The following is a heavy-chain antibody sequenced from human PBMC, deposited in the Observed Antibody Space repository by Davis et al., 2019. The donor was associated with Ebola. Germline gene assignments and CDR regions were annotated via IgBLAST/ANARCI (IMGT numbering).Heavy chain of an antibody. CDR1: GFNFSPYA. CDR2: ISTDGNRK. V-gene: IGHV3-30*04. D-gene: IGHD2-8*02. Sequence: GESLKISCVVSGFNFSPYAMHWVRQAPGKGLEWVAFISTDGNRKLYADSVKGRFTVSRDNSKDTLYLQMSSLRSEDTAVYYCAKDRLACTGGWVCDASYCFDYWGQGTLVTVSS. CDR3: AKDRLACTGGWVCDASYCFDY. J-gene: IGHJ4*02.